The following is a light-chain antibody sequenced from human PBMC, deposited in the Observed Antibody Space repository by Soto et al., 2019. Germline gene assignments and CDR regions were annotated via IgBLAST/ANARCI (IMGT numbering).Light chain of an antibody. CDR3: QQFNTYPIT. CDR2: DAS. J-gene: IGKJ5*01. Sequence: AIQLTQSPSSLSASVGDRVTITCRASQDIRGALAWYQQKPGKAPKLLIYDASSLESGVPSRFSGSGSGTDFTLTISSLQPEDFATYYCQQFNTYPITFGQGTRLEIK. V-gene: IGKV1-13*02. CDR1: QDIRGA.